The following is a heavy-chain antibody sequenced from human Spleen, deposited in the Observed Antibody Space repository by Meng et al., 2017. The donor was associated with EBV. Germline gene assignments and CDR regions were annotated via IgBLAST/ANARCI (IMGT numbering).Heavy chain of an antibody. CDR1: GYSFTNYA. D-gene: IGHD3-16*01. Sequence: QVQLVESGSEFKKPGTSVKVSCNASGYSFTNYAMNWVRPAPGQGLEWMGWINTKTENPMYAQGFIRRFVFSLDTSVSTTYLQLNALKAEDTAVYYCARERGLSVDYWGQGTLVTVSS. CDR3: ARERGLSVDY. V-gene: IGHV7-4-1*02. CDR2: INTKTENP. J-gene: IGHJ4*02.